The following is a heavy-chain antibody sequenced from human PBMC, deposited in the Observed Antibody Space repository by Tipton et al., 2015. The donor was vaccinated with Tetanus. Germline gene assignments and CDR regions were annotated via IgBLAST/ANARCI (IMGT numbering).Heavy chain of an antibody. CDR2: IYYSGST. J-gene: IGHJ5*02. CDR3: RGGAAAPLNMNWFDP. Sequence: TLSLTCTVSGGSISSSSYYWGWIRQPPGKGLEWIGSIYYSGSTYYNPSLKSRVTISVDTSKNQFSLKLSSVTAADTAVYYCRGGAAAPLNMNWFDPWGQGTLVTVSS. V-gene: IGHV4-39*01. D-gene: IGHD6-13*01. CDR1: GGSISSSSYY.